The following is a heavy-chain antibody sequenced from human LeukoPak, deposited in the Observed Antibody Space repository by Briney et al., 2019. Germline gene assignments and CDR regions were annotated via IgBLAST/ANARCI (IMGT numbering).Heavy chain of an antibody. J-gene: IGHJ4*02. Sequence: PGGSLRLSCAASGFTFSSYNMNWVRQAPGKGLEWVSSISSNSRYIYYADSVKGRFTISRDNARSSLFLQMNSLRAEDTAVYYCTKDPGHVLRSFDYSEYWGQGTRVTVSS. D-gene: IGHD3-9*01. CDR2: ISSNSRYI. V-gene: IGHV3-21*01. CDR3: TKDPGHVLRSFDYSEY. CDR1: GFTFSSYN.